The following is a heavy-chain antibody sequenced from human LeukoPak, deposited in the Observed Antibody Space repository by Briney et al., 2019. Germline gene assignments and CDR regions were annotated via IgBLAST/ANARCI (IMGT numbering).Heavy chain of an antibody. CDR3: VKDIRRGDNYGYDQFAY. J-gene: IGHJ4*02. CDR1: GFTFTKYG. V-gene: IGHV3-30*02. Sequence: GGSLRLSCTASGFTFTKYGMHRVRQAPGKGLEWLTFIQYDGANKYYADSVKGRFTISRDNSRNTLYLQMNSLRTEDTALYYCVKDIRRGDNYGYDQFAYWGQGTLVTVSS. CDR2: IQYDGANK. D-gene: IGHD5-18*01.